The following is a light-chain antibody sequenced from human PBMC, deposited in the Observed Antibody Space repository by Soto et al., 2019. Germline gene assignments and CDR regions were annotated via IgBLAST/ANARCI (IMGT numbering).Light chain of an antibody. CDR1: QSVSSSN. CDR2: GAS. V-gene: IGKV3-20*01. J-gene: IGKJ5*01. CDR3: QQYGSSPGS. Sequence: EIVLTQSPGTLSLSPGERATLSCRASQSVSSSNLAWYQQKPGQAPRLLIYGASSRPTSIPDRFSGSGSGTDFTLSISRLEPEDFLVYYCQQYGSSPGSFGQGTRLENK.